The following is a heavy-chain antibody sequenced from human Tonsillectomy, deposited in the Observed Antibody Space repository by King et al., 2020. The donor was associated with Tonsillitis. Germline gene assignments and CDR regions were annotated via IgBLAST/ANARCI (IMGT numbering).Heavy chain of an antibody. Sequence: QLVQSGAEVKKPGSSVKVSCKASGGTFSSYAITWVRQAPGQGLEWMGGIIPIFGTSNYAQKFQGRFTITTDESTSTAYMELSSLRSEDTAVYYCARGRVVSGWDGEYYFDSWGQGNLVTVSS. CDR3: ARGRVVSGWDGEYYFDS. J-gene: IGHJ4*02. V-gene: IGHV1-69*05. CDR1: GGTFSSYA. CDR2: IIPIFGTS. D-gene: IGHD6-19*01.